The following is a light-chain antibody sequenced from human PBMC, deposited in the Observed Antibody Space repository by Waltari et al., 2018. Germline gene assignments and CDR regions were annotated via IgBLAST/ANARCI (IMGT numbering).Light chain of an antibody. CDR3: HEYEYWPPGT. Sequence: VMTQSPATLSVSPGDSATLSCRASQSVSTNLAWFQQKPGQPPRLLISGASTRATGIPARFSGSGSGTEFTLTITGLQSEDFAVYYCHEYEYWPPGTFGPGTKVEIK. V-gene: IGKV3-15*01. CDR1: QSVSTN. J-gene: IGKJ3*01. CDR2: GAS.